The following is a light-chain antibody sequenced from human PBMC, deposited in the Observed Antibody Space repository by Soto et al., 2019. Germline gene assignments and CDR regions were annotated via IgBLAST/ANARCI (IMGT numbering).Light chain of an antibody. CDR2: SNN. CDR1: SSNIGRNA. V-gene: IGLV1-44*01. Sequence: QSVLTQPPSASGTPGQTVTISCSGSSSNIGRNAVNWYQQLPGTAPKLLIYSNNQRPSGVPDRFSGSKSGTSASLAISGLQSEDVADYYCAAWDDSLNGLVFGGGTKLTVL. J-gene: IGLJ2*01. CDR3: AAWDDSLNGLV.